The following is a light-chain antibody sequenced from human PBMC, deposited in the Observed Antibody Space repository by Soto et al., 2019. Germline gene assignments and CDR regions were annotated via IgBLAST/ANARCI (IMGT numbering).Light chain of an antibody. CDR2: DVS. CDR3: RSYTRSSPHV. V-gene: IGLV2-14*03. Sequence: QSALTQPASVSGSPGQSITISCTGTSSNVGGYNYVSWYQHHPGKAPKLMIYDVSNRPSGVSNRFSGSKSGNTASLTISGLQAEDEADYYCRSYTRSSPHVFGTGTKLTVL. CDR1: SSNVGGYNY. J-gene: IGLJ1*01.